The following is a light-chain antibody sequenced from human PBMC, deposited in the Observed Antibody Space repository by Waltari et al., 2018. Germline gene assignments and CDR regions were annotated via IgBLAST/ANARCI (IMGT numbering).Light chain of an antibody. J-gene: IGKJ2*01. V-gene: IGKV1-5*01. Sequence: DIQMTQSPSTLSASVGDRVTITCRASQRVGRWLAWYQQKPGTAPKLLVYDVSTLESGVSSRFSGSGSGTEFTLTISSLQPDDFATYYCQQYESHSPNIFGQGTKLEIK. CDR3: QQYESHSPNI. CDR1: QRVGRW. CDR2: DVS.